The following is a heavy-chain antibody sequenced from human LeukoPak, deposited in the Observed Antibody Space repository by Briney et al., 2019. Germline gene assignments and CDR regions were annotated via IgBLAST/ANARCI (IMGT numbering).Heavy chain of an antibody. J-gene: IGHJ4*02. CDR1: GGSISSGGYS. CDR3: ARGLYSSSWYFPDY. V-gene: IGHV4-30-2*01. CDR2: IYHSGST. D-gene: IGHD6-13*01. Sequence: SETLSLTCAVSGGSISSGGYSWSWIRQPPGKGLEWIGYIYHSGSTYYNPSLKSRVTISVDRSKNQFSLKLSSVTAADTAVYYCARGLYSSSWYFPDYWGQGTLVTVSS.